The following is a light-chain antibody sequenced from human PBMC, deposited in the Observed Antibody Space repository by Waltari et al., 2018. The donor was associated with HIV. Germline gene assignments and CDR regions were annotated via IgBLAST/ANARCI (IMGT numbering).Light chain of an antibody. V-gene: IGKV3-11*01. CDR1: QSVSSY. Sequence: IVLTQSPATLSLSPGEIATLSCRASQSVSSYLAWYQQKPGQAPRLLIYDASNRATGIPARFSGSGSGTDFTLTISSLEPEDFAIYYCQQRSNWPITFGQGTRLDIK. CDR3: QQRSNWPIT. CDR2: DAS. J-gene: IGKJ5*01.